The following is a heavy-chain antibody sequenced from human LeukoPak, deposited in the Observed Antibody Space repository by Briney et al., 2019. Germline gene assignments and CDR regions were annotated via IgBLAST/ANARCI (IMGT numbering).Heavy chain of an antibody. CDR1: GFTFSSYA. CDR2: VSGSGSST. D-gene: IGHD3-9*01. J-gene: IGHJ4*02. V-gene: IGHV3-23*01. CDR3: AKMNVLTGYYTPNFDF. Sequence: VGSLRLSCAASGFTFSSYAMSWVRQAPRKGLEWVSVVSGSGSSTDYADSVKGRFTISRDNSKNTLYLQMSSLSAEDTAVYYCAKMNVLTGYYTPNFDFWGQGTLVTVSS.